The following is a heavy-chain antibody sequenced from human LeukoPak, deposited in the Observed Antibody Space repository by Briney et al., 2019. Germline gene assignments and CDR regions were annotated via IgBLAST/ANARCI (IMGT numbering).Heavy chain of an antibody. CDR1: GGSISSSNW. CDR2: IYHSGST. CDR3: ARDLRSSGWSVDP. Sequence: SGTLSLTCAVSGGSISSSNWWSWVRQPPGQGLEWIGEIYHSGSTNYNPSLKSRVTISVDKSKNQFSLKLSSVTAADTAMYYCARDLRSSGWSVDPWGQGTLVTVSS. J-gene: IGHJ5*02. V-gene: IGHV4-4*02. D-gene: IGHD6-19*01.